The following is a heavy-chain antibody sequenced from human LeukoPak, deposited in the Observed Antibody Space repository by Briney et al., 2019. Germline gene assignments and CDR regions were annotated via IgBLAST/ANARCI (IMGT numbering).Heavy chain of an antibody. V-gene: IGHV4-34*01. Sequence: SETLSLTCAVYGGSFSGYYWSLIRQPPGKGLEWIGEINHSGSTNYNPSLKSRVTISVDTSKNQFSLKLSSVTAADTAVYYCARDRLYFGLSYYYCYYMDVWGKGTTVTVSS. CDR3: ARDRLYFGLSYYYCYYMDV. CDR1: GGSFSGYY. J-gene: IGHJ6*03. CDR2: INHSGST. D-gene: IGHD3-3*01.